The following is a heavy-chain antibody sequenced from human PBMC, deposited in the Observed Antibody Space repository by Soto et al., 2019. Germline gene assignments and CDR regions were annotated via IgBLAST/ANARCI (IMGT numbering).Heavy chain of an antibody. CDR1: GFTFSSYG. CDR3: AKDIISGSSYYFYGMDV. Sequence: QVQVVESGGGVVQPGRSLRLSCAASGFTFSSYGIHWVRQAPGKGLEWVAVISYDGTNKYYADSVKGRFTISRDNSKNTLYLQINSLRPEDTAVYHCAKDIISGSSYYFYGMDVWGQGNTVTVSS. CDR2: ISYDGTNK. D-gene: IGHD2-15*01. J-gene: IGHJ6*02. V-gene: IGHV3-30*18.